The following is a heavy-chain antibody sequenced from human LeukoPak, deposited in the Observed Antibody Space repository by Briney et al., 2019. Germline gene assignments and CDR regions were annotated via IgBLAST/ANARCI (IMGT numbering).Heavy chain of an antibody. V-gene: IGHV3-73*01. CDR3: XXXRLGGSGSYPSLDY. Sequence: GGSLRLSCAASGLTFSGSAMLWVRQASGKGLEWVGRIRSKANSYATAYAASVKGRFTISRDDSKSTAYLQMNSLKTEDTAGXXXXXXRLGGSGSYPSLDYWGQGTLVTVSS. D-gene: IGHD3-10*01. CDR1: GLTFSGSA. CDR2: IRSKANSYAT. J-gene: IGHJ4*02.